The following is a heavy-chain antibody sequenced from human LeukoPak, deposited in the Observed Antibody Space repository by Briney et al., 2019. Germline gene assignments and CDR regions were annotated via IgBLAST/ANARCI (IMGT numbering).Heavy chain of an antibody. Sequence: GASVKVSCKASGFTFTSYSMQWVRQSRGQRLEWIGWIVVGSGNTNYAQKFQERVTITRDMSTSTAYMELSSLRSEDTAVYYCAADRYDSSGYYHFDYWGQGTLVTVSS. CDR2: IVVGSGNT. V-gene: IGHV1-58*02. CDR1: GFTFTSYS. CDR3: AADRYDSSGYYHFDY. J-gene: IGHJ4*02. D-gene: IGHD3-22*01.